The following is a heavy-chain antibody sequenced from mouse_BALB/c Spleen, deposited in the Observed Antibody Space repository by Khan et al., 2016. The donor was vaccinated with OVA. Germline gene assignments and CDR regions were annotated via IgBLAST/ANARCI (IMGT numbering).Heavy chain of an antibody. Sequence: QIQLVQSGPELKKPGETVKISCKASGYTFTNYGMNWVRQAPGKGLKWMGWINTYTGEPTYADDFKGRFAFSLETSASTAYLPINNLKNEDTATKCWARKNYRYDRYFDIWGAGTTVTVSS. CDR2: INTYTGEP. D-gene: IGHD2-14*01. J-gene: IGHJ1*01. CDR1: GYTFTNYG. V-gene: IGHV9-3-1*01. CDR3: ARKNYRYDRYFDI.